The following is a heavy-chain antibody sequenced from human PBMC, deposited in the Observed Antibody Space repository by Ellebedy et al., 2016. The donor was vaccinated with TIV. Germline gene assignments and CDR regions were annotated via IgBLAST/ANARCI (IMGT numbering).Heavy chain of an antibody. CDR2: IYYSGST. J-gene: IGHJ2*01. CDR3: ASGSGSYYGPYWYFDL. CDR1: GGSISSYY. V-gene: IGHV4-59*01. D-gene: IGHD1-26*01. Sequence: SETLSLTCTVSGGSISSYYWSWIRQPPGKGLEWIGYIYYSGSTNYNPSLKSRVTISVDTSKNQFSLKLSSVTAADTAVYYCASGSGSYYGPYWYFDLWGRGTLSLSPQ.